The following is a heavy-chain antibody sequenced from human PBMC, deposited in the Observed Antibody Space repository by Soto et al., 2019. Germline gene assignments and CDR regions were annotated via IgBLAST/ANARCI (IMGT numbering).Heavy chain of an antibody. J-gene: IGHJ2*01. V-gene: IGHV6-1*01. Sequence: QVQLQQSGPGLVKPSQTLSLICAISGDSVSSATATWSWVRQSPSRGLEWLGRTYYRSKWYYDYSVSVKSRMANTADTSKNQLSLQLNSVTPEDTAVYFCVRDSRGFHWYFDLWGRGTLVTVSS. D-gene: IGHD6-19*01. CDR2: TYYRSKWYY. CDR1: GDSVSSATAT. CDR3: VRDSRGFHWYFDL.